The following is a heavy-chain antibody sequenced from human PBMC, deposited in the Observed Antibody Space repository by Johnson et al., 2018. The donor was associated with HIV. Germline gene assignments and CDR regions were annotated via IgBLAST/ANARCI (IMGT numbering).Heavy chain of an antibody. V-gene: IGHV3-30*18. CDR3: AKSIVVVIAGNNDDAFDI. CDR2: ISSDGSNE. Sequence: VQLVESGGGVVQPGESLGLSCVASGFTFSRYGMQWVRQAPGKGLECVAVISSDGSNEYYADSVKGRFTLSRDNPKNTLYLQMNSLRAEDTAVYYCAKSIVVVIAGNNDDAFDIWGQGTMVTVSS. J-gene: IGHJ3*02. CDR1: GFTFSRYG. D-gene: IGHD2-21*01.